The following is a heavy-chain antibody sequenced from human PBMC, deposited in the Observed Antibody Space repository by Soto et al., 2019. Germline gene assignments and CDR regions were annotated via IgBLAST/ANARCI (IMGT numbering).Heavy chain of an antibody. D-gene: IGHD2-2*01. CDR3: ARDCSSTSCYASFDY. V-gene: IGHV3-48*01. CDR1: GFTFSSYS. CDR2: ISSSSSTI. J-gene: IGHJ4*02. Sequence: PGGSLRLSCAASGFTFSSYSMNWVRQAPGKGLEWVSYISSSSSTIYYADSVKGRFTISRDNAKNSLYLQMNSLRAGDTAVYYCARDCSSTSCYASFDYRGQGTLVTVSS.